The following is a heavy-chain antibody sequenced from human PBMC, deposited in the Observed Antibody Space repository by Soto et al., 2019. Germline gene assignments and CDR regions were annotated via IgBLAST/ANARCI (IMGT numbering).Heavy chain of an antibody. V-gene: IGHV4-31*03. CDR3: AREGETTVTTGGDAGYNWFAP. J-gene: IGHJ5*02. D-gene: IGHD4-17*01. Sequence: QVQLQESGPGLVKPSQTLSLTCTVSGGSISSGGYYWTWIRQHPGKGLEWIGYIYYSGSTYYNPSLRRRVTISVDTSKNQFPLKLSSVSAADTAVYYCAREGETTVTTGGDAGYNWFAPWGQGTLVTVSS. CDR2: IYYSGST. CDR1: GGSISSGGYY.